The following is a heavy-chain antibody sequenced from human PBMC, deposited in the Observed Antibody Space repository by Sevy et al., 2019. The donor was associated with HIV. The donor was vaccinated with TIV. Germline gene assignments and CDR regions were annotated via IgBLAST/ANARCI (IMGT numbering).Heavy chain of an antibody. J-gene: IGHJ6*03. CDR2: IIPIFGTA. V-gene: IGHV1-69*06. D-gene: IGHD6-13*01. CDR3: ARVTIAAAGTGYYYYMDV. Sequence: ASVKVSCKASGGTFSSYAISWVRQAPGQGLEWMGGIIPIFGTANYAQKFQGRVTITADKSTSTAYMELSSLRSEDTAVYYCARVTIAAAGTGYYYYMDVWGKWTTVTVSS. CDR1: GGTFSSYA.